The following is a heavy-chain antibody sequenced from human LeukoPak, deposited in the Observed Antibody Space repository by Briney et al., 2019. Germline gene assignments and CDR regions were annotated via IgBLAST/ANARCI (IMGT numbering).Heavy chain of an antibody. CDR2: ISSSSSTI. J-gene: IGHJ5*02. CDR1: GFTFSSYS. V-gene: IGHV3-48*04. Sequence: GGSLRLSCAASGFTFSSYSMNWVRQAPGKGPEWVSYISSSSSTIYYADSVKGRFTISRDNAKNSLYLQMNSLRAEDTAVYYCARGGDGGYCSSTSCYRYNWLDPWGPGSLVSVSS. D-gene: IGHD2-2*01. CDR3: ARGGDGGYCSSTSCYRYNWLDP.